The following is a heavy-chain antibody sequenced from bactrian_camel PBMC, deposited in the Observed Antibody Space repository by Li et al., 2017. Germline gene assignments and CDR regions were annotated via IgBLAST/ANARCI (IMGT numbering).Heavy chain of an antibody. CDR1: GYTGPGSNYC. Sequence: QLVESGGGAVQAGGSLRLSCVASGYTGPGSNYCMAWFREAPGKRREGVACIFGDTRLTYYHNSVKGRFSISQDYATNTLYLQMDSLKPEDTAQYFCAAQGPFVNSPRGVYCTPDPQYGTYGQGTQVTVS. J-gene: IGHJ4*01. D-gene: IGHD7*01. CDR2: IFGDTRLT. V-gene: IGHV3S6*01.